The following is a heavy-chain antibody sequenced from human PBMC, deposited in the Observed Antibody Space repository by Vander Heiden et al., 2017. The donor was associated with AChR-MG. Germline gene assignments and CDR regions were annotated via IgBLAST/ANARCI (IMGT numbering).Heavy chain of an antibody. Sequence: EVQLVESGGGLIQPGGSLRLSCAASGFTVSGNYMSWVRQAPGKGLEWVSVIYSGGSTYYADSVKGRFTISRDNSKNTLYLQMNSLRAEDTAVYYCARVLVGSGYYDDAFDIWGQGTMVTVSS. CDR3: ARVLVGSGYYDDAFDI. J-gene: IGHJ3*02. V-gene: IGHV3-53*01. D-gene: IGHD3-22*01. CDR2: IYSGGST. CDR1: GFTVSGNY.